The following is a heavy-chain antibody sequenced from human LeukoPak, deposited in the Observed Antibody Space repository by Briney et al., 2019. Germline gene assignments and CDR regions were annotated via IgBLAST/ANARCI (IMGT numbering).Heavy chain of an antibody. D-gene: IGHD4-11*01. V-gene: IGHV4-34*01. Sequence: SETLSLTCAVYGGSFSGYYWSWIRQPPGKGLEWIGEINHSGSTNYNPSLKDRVTISVDTSKNQFSLKLSSVTAADTAVYYCARAPTAYFDYWGQGTLVTVSS. J-gene: IGHJ4*02. CDR3: ARAPTAYFDY. CDR2: INHSGST. CDR1: GGSFSGYY.